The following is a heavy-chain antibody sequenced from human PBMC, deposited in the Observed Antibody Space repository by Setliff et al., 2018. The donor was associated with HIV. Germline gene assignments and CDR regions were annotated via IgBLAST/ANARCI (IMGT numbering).Heavy chain of an antibody. D-gene: IGHD1-26*01. V-gene: IGHV4-59*08. J-gene: IGHJ4*02. CDR3: ARVPPRVVGTTTLLYHFDY. Sequence: SETLSLTCSVSGGSISTSDWSWIRQPPGKGLEWSGYIYYNGNNNYNPSLKSRVTISVDNTTNQVSLQLNSVTAVDTAVYYCARVPPRVVGTTTLLYHFDYWGLGTLVTVSS. CDR2: IYYNGNN. CDR1: GGSISTSD.